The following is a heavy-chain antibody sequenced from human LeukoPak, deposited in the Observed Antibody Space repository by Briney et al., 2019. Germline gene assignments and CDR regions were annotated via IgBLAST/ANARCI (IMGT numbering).Heavy chain of an antibody. J-gene: IGHJ5*02. CDR1: GGSFSGYY. V-gene: IGHV4-34*01. Sequence: LETLSLTCAVYGGSFSGYYWSWIRQPPGKGLEWIGEINHSGSTNYNPSLKSRVTISVDTSKNQFSLKLSSVTAADTAVYYCAKDPGGWFDPWGQGTLVTVSS. CDR3: AKDPGGWFDP. D-gene: IGHD2-15*01. CDR2: INHSGST.